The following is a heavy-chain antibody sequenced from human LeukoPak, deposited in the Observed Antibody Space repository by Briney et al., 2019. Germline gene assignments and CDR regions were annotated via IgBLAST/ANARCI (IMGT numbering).Heavy chain of an antibody. V-gene: IGHV3-48*03. CDR2: ISSSGSTI. CDR3: ARDSGGSQYHAFDY. CDR1: GFTFSSYE. D-gene: IGHD2-15*01. J-gene: IGHJ4*02. Sequence: GGSLRLSCAASGFTFSSYEMNWVRQAPGKGLEWVSYISSSGSTIYYADSVKGRFTISRDNAKDSLYLQMNSLRAEDTAVYYCARDSGGSQYHAFDYWGQGTLVTVSS.